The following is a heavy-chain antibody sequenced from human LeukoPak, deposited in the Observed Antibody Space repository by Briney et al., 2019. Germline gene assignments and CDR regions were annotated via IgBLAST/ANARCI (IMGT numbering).Heavy chain of an antibody. CDR3: AKEVYSGYDHVFDY. J-gene: IGHJ4*02. V-gene: IGHV3-11*04. Sequence: GGSLRLSCAASGFTFSDYYMSWIRQAPGKGLEWVSYISRSGSTIYYADSVKGRFTISRDNAKNSLYLQMNSLRAEDTAVYYCAKEVYSGYDHVFDYWGQGTLVTVSS. CDR1: GFTFSDYY. D-gene: IGHD5-12*01. CDR2: ISRSGSTI.